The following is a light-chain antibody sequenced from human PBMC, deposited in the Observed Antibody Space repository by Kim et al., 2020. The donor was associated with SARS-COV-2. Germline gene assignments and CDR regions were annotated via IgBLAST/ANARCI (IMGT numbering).Light chain of an antibody. V-gene: IGKV4-1*01. CDR3: QQYYSSSYT. Sequence: RATMNCNDSQRVLYSSNNKNYLAWYQQKPGQSHKLLIYWASTRESGVPDRFSGSGSGTDFTLTISSLQAEDVGVYYCQQYYSSSYTFGQGNKLEIK. CDR2: WAS. J-gene: IGKJ2*01. CDR1: QRVLYSSNNKNY.